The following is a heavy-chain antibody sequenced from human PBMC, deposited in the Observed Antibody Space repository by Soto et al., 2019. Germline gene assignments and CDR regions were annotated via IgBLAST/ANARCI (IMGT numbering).Heavy chain of an antibody. J-gene: IGHJ4*02. D-gene: IGHD2-8*01. Sequence: QLQLQESGPGLVKPSETLSLTCTVSGGSISSSSYYWGWIRQPPGKGLEWIGSIYYSGSTYYNPSLKSRVTIYVDTYEKRVYLKRTCVTAADTAVYYCARLNSMGIVYAAEVDYWGQGTLVTVSS. V-gene: IGHV4-39*01. CDR2: IYYSGST. CDR3: ARLNSMGIVYAAEVDY. CDR1: GGSISSSSYY.